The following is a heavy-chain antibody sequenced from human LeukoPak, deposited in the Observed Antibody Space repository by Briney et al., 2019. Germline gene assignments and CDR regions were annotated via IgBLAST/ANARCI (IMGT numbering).Heavy chain of an antibody. Sequence: GGSLRLSCAVSGFTFSSYWMHWVRQAPGKGLVWVSHIKTDGSTTAYADSVKGRFTISRDNAKNTLYLQMNSLRAEDTGVYYCARDITAAGHFDYWGQGTLVTVSS. V-gene: IGHV3-74*01. J-gene: IGHJ4*02. CDR3: ARDITAAGHFDY. CDR1: GFTFSSYW. D-gene: IGHD6-13*01. CDR2: IKTDGSTT.